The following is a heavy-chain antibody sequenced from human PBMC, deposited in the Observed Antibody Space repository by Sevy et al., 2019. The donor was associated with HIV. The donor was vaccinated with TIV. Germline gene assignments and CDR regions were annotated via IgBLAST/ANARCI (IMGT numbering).Heavy chain of an antibody. CDR1: GFTFSTYG. CDR2: IWFDGSNT. D-gene: IGHD4-17*01. V-gene: IGHV3-33*01. CDR3: ARDLEFYDYGDYGPAFMPDY. J-gene: IGHJ4*02. Sequence: GGSLRLSCAASGFTFSTYGMHWVRQAPGKGLEWVAVIWFDGSNTYYADSVKGRFTISRDIAKNTLHLQMNSLRAEDTAVYYCARDLEFYDYGDYGPAFMPDYLGQRTMVTVSS.